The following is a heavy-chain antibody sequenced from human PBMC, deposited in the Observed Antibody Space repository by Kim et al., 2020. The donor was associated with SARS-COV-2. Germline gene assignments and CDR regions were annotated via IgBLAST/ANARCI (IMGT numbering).Heavy chain of an antibody. J-gene: IGHJ4*02. Sequence: SETLSLTCTVSGYSISSGYYWGWIRQPPGKGLEWIGSIYHSGSTYYNPSLKSRVTISVDTSKNQFSLKLSSVTAADTAVYYCARDLGMATTQPYYFDYWGQGTLVTVSS. D-gene: IGHD3-16*01. CDR1: GYSISSGYY. CDR2: IYHSGST. CDR3: ARDLGMATTQPYYFDY. V-gene: IGHV4-38-2*02.